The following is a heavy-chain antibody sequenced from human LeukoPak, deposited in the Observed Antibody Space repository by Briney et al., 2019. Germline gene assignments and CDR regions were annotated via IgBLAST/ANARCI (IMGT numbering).Heavy chain of an antibody. CDR3: TRVGRPIYDY. J-gene: IGHJ4*02. Sequence: GGSLRLSCAVSGFTFSNYWMHWVRQAPGKGLVWVSRVNSDGSSTNYADSVKGRFTISRDNTKNTLYLQMNSLSAEDTAVYFCTRVGRPIYDYWGQGTLVTVSS. CDR2: VNSDGSST. V-gene: IGHV3-74*01. CDR1: GFTFSNYW. D-gene: IGHD3-10*01.